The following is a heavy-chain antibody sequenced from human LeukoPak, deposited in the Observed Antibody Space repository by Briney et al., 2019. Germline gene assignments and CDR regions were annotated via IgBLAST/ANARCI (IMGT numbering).Heavy chain of an antibody. D-gene: IGHD1-26*01. J-gene: IGHJ4*02. V-gene: IGHV4-4*07. CDR1: GGSISCYY. Sequence: PSETLSLTCSVSGGSISCYYWSWSRQPAAQRLGWVGRIYTSGSTNYNPSLKSRVTISVDKSKNQFSLKLSSVTAADTAVYYCARGTYSGSYYFDYWGQGTLVTVSS. CDR3: ARGTYSGSYYFDY. CDR2: IYTSGST.